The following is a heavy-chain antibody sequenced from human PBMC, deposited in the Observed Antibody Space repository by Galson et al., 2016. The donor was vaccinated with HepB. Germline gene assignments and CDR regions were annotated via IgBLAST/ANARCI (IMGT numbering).Heavy chain of an antibody. CDR2: IWYDGINK. V-gene: IGHV3-33*01. CDR1: GFTFSSYG. J-gene: IGHJ4*02. D-gene: IGHD6-6*01. Sequence: SLRLSCAXSGFTFSSYGMHWVRQAPGKGLEWMAVIWYDGINKYYGDSVQGRFTISRDNSRNTLYLQMNSLRAEDTAVYYCARDLGGSSCLDYWGQGTLVTVSS. CDR3: ARDLGGSSCLDY.